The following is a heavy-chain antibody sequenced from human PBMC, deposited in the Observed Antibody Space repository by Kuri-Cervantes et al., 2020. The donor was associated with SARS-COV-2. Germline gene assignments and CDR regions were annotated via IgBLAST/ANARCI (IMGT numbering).Heavy chain of an antibody. CDR3: ARHSFLGPRGYYDSSGYLGSAFDI. CDR1: GGSISSSSYY. D-gene: IGHD3-22*01. Sequence: GSLRLSCTVSGGSISSSSYYWGWIRQPPGKGLEWIGSIYYSGSTYYNPSLKSRVTISVDTSKNQFSLKLSSVTAADTAVYYCARHSFLGPRGYYDSSGYLGSAFDIWGQGTIVTVSS. V-gene: IGHV4-39*01. J-gene: IGHJ3*02. CDR2: IYYSGST.